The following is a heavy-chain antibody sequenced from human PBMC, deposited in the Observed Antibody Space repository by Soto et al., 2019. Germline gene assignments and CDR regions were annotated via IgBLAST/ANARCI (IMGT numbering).Heavy chain of an antibody. CDR3: AKAGAMMVVVIPMVY. V-gene: IGHV3-23*01. Sequence: GGSLRLSCAASGFTFSDYYMSWIRQAPGKGLEWVSAISGSGGSTYYADSVKGRFTISRDNSKNTLYLQMNSLRAEDTAVYYCAKAGAMMVVVIPMVYWGQGTLVTVSS. CDR2: ISGSGGST. CDR1: GFTFSDYY. D-gene: IGHD3-22*01. J-gene: IGHJ4*02.